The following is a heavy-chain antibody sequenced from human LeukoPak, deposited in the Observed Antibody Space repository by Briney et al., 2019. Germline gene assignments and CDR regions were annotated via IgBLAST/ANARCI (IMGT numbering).Heavy chain of an antibody. Sequence: SETLSLTCTVSGGSISSYYWSWIRQPPGKGLEWIGYIYYSGSTNYNPSLKSRVTISVDTSKNQFSLKLSSVTAADTAVYYCAKDRIVVVVHDAFDIWGQGTMVTVSS. D-gene: IGHD2-15*01. CDR3: AKDRIVVVVHDAFDI. CDR1: GGSISSYY. J-gene: IGHJ3*02. V-gene: IGHV4-59*01. CDR2: IYYSGST.